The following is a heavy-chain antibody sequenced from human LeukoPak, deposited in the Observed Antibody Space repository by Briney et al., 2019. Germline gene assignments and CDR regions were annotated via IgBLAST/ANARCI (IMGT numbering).Heavy chain of an antibody. D-gene: IGHD3-10*01. CDR3: ASQYYYGSGSSISLPDAFDI. CDR2: IYPGDSDT. V-gene: IGHV5-51*01. CDR1: GYSFTSYW. Sequence: GESLKISCKGSGYSFTSYWIGWVRQMPGKGLEWMGIIYPGDSDTRYSPSFQGQVTISADKSISTAYLQWSSLKASDTAIYYCASQYYYGSGSSISLPDAFDIWGQGTMVTVSS. J-gene: IGHJ3*02.